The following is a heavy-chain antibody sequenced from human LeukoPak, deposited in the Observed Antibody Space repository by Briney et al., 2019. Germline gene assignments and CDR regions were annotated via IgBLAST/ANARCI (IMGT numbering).Heavy chain of an antibody. CDR1: GFTFSNYG. CDR3: AKGGATVIDY. V-gene: IGHV3-74*01. J-gene: IGHJ4*02. CDR2: INSDGSST. Sequence: GGSLRLSCAASGFTFSNYGMHWVRQAPGKGLVWVSRINSDGSSTTSADSVKGRFTISRDNAKNNLYMKMNRLRAEDRAVYYCAKGGATVIDYWGQGTLVTVSS. D-gene: IGHD4-17*01.